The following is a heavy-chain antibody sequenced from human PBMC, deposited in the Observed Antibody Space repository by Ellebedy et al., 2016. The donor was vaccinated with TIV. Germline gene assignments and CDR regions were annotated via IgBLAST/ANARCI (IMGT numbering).Heavy chain of an antibody. V-gene: IGHV1-46*01. CDR1: GYTFTRYY. J-gene: IGHJ4*02. CDR2: INPTSGDS. CDR3: ARGDNYYYDSSGYYYSH. Sequence: ASVKVSCKVSGYTFTRYYLYWVRQAPGQGLDWMGIINPTSGDSNYAQKSQGRVTMTRDTSTSTVYMELSSLRSEDTAVYYCARGDNYYYDSSGYYYSHWGQGTLVTVSS. D-gene: IGHD3-22*01.